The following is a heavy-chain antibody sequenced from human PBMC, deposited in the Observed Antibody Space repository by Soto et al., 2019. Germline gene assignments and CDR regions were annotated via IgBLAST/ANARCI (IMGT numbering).Heavy chain of an antibody. CDR3: ARHSHYYDSSGYYHYFDY. V-gene: IGHV4-39*01. CDR2: IYYSGST. Sequence: QLQLQESGPGLVKPSEPLSLTCTVSGGSISSSSYYWGWIRQPPGKGLEGIGSIYYSGSTYYNPSLKSRVTIYVDTSNNQFALKLSSVTAEGTAVYYCARHSHYYDSSGYYHYFDYWGQGTLVSVSS. CDR1: GGSISSSSYY. D-gene: IGHD3-22*01. J-gene: IGHJ4*02.